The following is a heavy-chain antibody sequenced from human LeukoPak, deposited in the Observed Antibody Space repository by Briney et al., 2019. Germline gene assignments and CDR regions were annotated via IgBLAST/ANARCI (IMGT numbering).Heavy chain of an antibody. CDR2: IRYDGSNK. Sequence: GPSLRLSCAASGFTFSSYGMHWVRQAPGKGLEWVAFIRYDGSNKYYADSVKGRFTISRDNSKNTLYLQMNSLRAEDTAVYYCAKCPLWFGELLLYYFDYWGQGTLVTVSS. D-gene: IGHD3-10*01. J-gene: IGHJ4*02. CDR3: AKCPLWFGELLLYYFDY. CDR1: GFTFSSYG. V-gene: IGHV3-30*02.